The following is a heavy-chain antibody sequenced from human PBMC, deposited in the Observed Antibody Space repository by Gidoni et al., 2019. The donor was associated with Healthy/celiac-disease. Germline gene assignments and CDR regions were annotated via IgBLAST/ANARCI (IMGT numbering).Heavy chain of an antibody. CDR2: INPSGGST. V-gene: IGHV1-46*03. CDR3: ARDPLTDTAMVGGAFDI. J-gene: IGHJ3*02. CDR1: GYTFTSYY. Sequence: QVQLVQSVAEVKKPGASVKVSCKASGYTFTSYYMHWVRQAPGQGIEWMGRINPSGGSTSYEQKFQGRVTMTRDTSTSTVYMELSSLRAEDTAVYYCARDPLTDTAMVGGAFDIWGQGTMVTVSS. D-gene: IGHD5-18*01.